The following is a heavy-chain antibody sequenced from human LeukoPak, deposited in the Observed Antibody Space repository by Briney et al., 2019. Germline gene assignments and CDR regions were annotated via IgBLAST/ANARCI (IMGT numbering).Heavy chain of an antibody. CDR3: ARDPIAVMGGGSFDY. D-gene: IGHD6-19*01. V-gene: IGHV3-21*01. CDR1: GFTFSLYS. J-gene: IGHJ4*02. Sequence: SGGSLRLSCAASGFTFSLYSMNWVRQAPGKGLQWVSSINDSGAKTYYLDSVKGRATISRDNAKNSSYLEMNSLVAEDTAVYYCARDPIAVMGGGSFDYWGQGILVTVSS. CDR2: INDSGAKT.